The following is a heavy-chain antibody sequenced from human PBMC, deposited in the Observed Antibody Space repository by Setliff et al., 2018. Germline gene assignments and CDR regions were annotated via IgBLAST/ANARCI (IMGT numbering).Heavy chain of an antibody. D-gene: IGHD3-10*01. CDR3: AASRAYTGAVEEWFLPKTFDF. Sequence: PSETLSLTCSVYGGSFDTYYWSWIRQPPGKGLEWFGEINHSGSGDYNPSFKSRVTISVDTSKKQFSLKLSSVTAADAALYYCAASRAYTGAVEEWFLPKTFDFWGQGSPVTVSS. CDR2: INHSGSG. V-gene: IGHV4-34*01. J-gene: IGHJ4*02. CDR1: GGSFDTYY.